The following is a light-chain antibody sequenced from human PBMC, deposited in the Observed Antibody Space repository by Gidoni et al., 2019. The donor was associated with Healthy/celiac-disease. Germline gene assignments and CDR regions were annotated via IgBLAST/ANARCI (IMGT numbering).Light chain of an antibody. CDR1: QSISSY. V-gene: IGKV1-39*01. Sequence: DIQMTQSPSSLSASVGDRVTITCRASQSISSYLNWYQQKPGQAPKLLIYAASSLQSGVPSRFSGSGSGTDFTLNISSLQAEDFATYYCQQSYSTLITFGQGTRLEIK. CDR2: AAS. J-gene: IGKJ5*01. CDR3: QQSYSTLIT.